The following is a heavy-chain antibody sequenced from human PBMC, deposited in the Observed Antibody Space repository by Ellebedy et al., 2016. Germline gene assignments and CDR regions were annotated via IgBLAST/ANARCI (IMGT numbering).Heavy chain of an antibody. CDR1: GFTLSSSS. J-gene: IGHJ6*02. Sequence: SVQVSCXASGFTLSSSSVQWIRQARGQRLEWIGWIVVGSGNTNYARKFQERVTFTRDMPTSTAYMELSSLRSEDTAVYYCAADVGYVWGQGTTVTVSS. CDR3: AADVGYV. D-gene: IGHD3-10*01. CDR2: IVVGSGNT. V-gene: IGHV1-58*01.